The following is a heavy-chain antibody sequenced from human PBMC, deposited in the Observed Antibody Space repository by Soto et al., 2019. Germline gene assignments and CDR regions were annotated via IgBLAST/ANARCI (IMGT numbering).Heavy chain of an antibody. CDR1: GYTFTSYG. CDR2: ISAYNGNT. CDR3: ARMGGSHKRGYALDI. J-gene: IGHJ3*02. V-gene: IGHV1-18*01. Sequence: APVKVSCKASGYTFTSYGISWVRQAPGQGLEWMGWISAYNGNTNYPQKLQGRVTMTTDTFTSTAYMVLRSLGSDDTAVYYCARMGGSHKRGYALDIWGQGSMDTVSS. D-gene: IGHD3-16*01.